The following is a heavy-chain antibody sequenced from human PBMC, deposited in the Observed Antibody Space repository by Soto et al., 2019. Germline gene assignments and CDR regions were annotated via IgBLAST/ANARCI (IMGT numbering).Heavy chain of an antibody. CDR2: ISAYNGNT. D-gene: IGHD6-13*01. CDR3: ARDPTYSSSWLGNWFDP. CDR1: GYTFTSYG. V-gene: IGHV1-18*01. Sequence: ASVKVSCKASGYTFTSYGISWVRQAPGQGLEWMGWISAYNGNTNYAQKLQGRVTMTTDTSTSTAYMELRSLRSDDTAVYYCARDPTYSSSWLGNWFDPWGQGTLVTVSS. J-gene: IGHJ5*02.